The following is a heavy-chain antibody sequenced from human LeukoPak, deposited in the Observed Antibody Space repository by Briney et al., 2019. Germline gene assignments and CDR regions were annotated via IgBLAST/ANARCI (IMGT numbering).Heavy chain of an antibody. Sequence: SETLSLTCTVSGGSISSYYWSWIRQPPGKGLEWIGYIYYSGSTNYNPSLKSRVTISVDTSKNQFSLKLSSVTATDTAVYYCARHGVTTVTDSLYFQHWGQGTLVTVSS. CDR2: IYYSGST. J-gene: IGHJ1*01. V-gene: IGHV4-59*08. D-gene: IGHD4-11*01. CDR1: GGSISSYY. CDR3: ARHGVTTVTDSLYFQH.